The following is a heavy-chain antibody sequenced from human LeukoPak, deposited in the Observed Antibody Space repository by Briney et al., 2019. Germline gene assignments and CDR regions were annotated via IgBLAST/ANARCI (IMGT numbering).Heavy chain of an antibody. CDR1: GSTFGDFA. CDR2: QSDTGYYR. D-gene: IGHD2-8*01. Sequence: GGSLRLSRTRSGSTFGDFAMSWVRQAPGKGLEWVSDQSDTGYYRNYADSAKGRFTISRDNSKNSLWPQINSLRLEDTAVYYCEKKWHGGFDIWSQGAMVTVSS. CDR3: EKKWHGGFDI. J-gene: IGHJ3*02. V-gene: IGHV3-23*01.